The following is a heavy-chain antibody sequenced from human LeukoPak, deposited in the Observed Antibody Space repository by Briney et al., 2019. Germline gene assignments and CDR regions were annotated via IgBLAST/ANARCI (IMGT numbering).Heavy chain of an antibody. V-gene: IGHV4-34*01. CDR3: ARRALRYSSSWYFDY. CDR2: INHSGST. Sequence: SETLSLTCAVYGGSFSGYYWSWIRQPPGKGLEWIGEINHSGSTSYNPSLKSRVTISVDTSKNQFSLKLSSVTAADTAVYYCARRALRYSSSWYFDYWGQGTLVTVSS. D-gene: IGHD6-13*01. J-gene: IGHJ4*02. CDR1: GGSFSGYY.